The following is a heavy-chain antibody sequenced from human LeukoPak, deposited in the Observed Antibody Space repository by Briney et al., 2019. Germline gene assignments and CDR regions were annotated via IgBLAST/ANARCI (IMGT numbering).Heavy chain of an antibody. J-gene: IGHJ4*02. CDR1: GFTFSSYW. D-gene: IGHD2-2*01. V-gene: IGHV3-7*01. CDR3: ARAFRVEHIVVVPAAMPANSSSWPLDY. CDR2: IKQDGSEK. Sequence: GGSLRLSCAASGFTFSSYWMSWVRQAPGKGLEWVANIKQDGSEKYYVDSVKGRFTISRDNAKNSLYLQMNSLRAEDTAVYYCARAFRVEHIVVVPAAMPANSSSWPLDYWGQGTLVTVSS.